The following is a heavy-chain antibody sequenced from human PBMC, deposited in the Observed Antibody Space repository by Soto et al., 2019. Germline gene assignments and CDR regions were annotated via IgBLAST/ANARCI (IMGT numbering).Heavy chain of an antibody. V-gene: IGHV3-21*06. J-gene: IGHJ4*02. CDR2: ISPRSDYI. D-gene: IGHD3-10*01. Sequence: EVQLVESGGGLVKRGGSLRLSCAASGFIFSSYSMNWVRQAPGKGLEWVSSISPRSDYIYFADSMRGRFTISRDNAQNSLYLHMNNLRAEDTVVYHCARVSGTLERYSDLDYWGQGTLVTVSS. CDR1: GFIFSSYS. CDR3: ARVSGTLERYSDLDY.